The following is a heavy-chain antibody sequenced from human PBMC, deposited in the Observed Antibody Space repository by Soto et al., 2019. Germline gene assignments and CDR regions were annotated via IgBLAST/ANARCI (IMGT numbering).Heavy chain of an antibody. J-gene: IGHJ5*02. CDR2: IYYSGST. Sequence: SETLSLTCTVSGGSISSYYWSWIRQPPGKGLEWIGYIYYSGSTNYNPSLKSRVTISVDTSKNQFSLKLSSVTAADTAVYYCARETYCGGDCYSEGGYWFDPWGQGTLVTVS. CDR1: GGSISSYY. D-gene: IGHD2-21*02. V-gene: IGHV4-59*01. CDR3: ARETYCGGDCYSEGGYWFDP.